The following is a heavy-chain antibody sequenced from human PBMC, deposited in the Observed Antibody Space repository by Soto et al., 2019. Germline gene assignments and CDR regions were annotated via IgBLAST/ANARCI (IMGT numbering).Heavy chain of an antibody. Sequence: EVQLLESGGGLVQPGGSLRLSCAASGFTFSSYAMSWVRQAPGKGLEWVSAISGSGGSTYYADSVKGRFTISRDNSKNTLYLQMNRLRAEDTAVYYCAKDSIAAAGTDWYFDLWGRGTLVTVSS. J-gene: IGHJ2*01. D-gene: IGHD6-13*01. CDR1: GFTFSSYA. CDR2: ISGSGGST. V-gene: IGHV3-23*01. CDR3: AKDSIAAAGTDWYFDL.